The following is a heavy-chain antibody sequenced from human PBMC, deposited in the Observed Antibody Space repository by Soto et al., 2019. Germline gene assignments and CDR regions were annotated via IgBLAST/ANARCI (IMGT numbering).Heavy chain of an antibody. V-gene: IGHV1-2*04. D-gene: IGHD5-12*01. CDR3: ARGGYSGYDFDY. CDR2: INPNSGST. CDR1: GYTFTGYY. Sequence: ASVKVSCKASGYTFTGYYMHWVRLAPGQGLEWMGWINPNSGSTNYAQKFQGWVTMTRDTSISTAYMELSRLRSDDTAVYYCARGGYSGYDFDYWGQGTLVTVSS. J-gene: IGHJ4*02.